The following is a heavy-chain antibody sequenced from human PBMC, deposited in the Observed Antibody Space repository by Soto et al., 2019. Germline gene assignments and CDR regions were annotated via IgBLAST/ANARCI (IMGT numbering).Heavy chain of an antibody. V-gene: IGHV1-18*01. CDR1: GYTFTSYG. CDR3: ARDQFDSYGPKGGLDY. J-gene: IGHJ4*02. D-gene: IGHD5-18*01. CDR2: ISAYNGNT. Sequence: QVQLVQSGAEVKKPGASVKVSCKSSGYTFTSYGISWVRQAPGQWLERMGGISAYNGNTNYAQKLQGRVTMTTATSPSTAYMELRSLRSDDTAVYYCARDQFDSYGPKGGLDYWGQGTLVTVSS.